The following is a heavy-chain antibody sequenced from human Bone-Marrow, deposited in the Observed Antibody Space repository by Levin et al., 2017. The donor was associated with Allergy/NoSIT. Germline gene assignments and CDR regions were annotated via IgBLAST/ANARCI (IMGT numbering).Heavy chain of an antibody. Sequence: GESLKISCAASGFTFSSYGMHWVRQAPGKGLEWVAVIWYDGSNKYYADSVKGRFTISRDNSKNTLYLQMNSLRAEDTAVYYCARAGLTEGRFGELLHSTFDYWGQGTLVTVSS. D-gene: IGHD3-10*01. CDR2: IWYDGSNK. J-gene: IGHJ4*02. CDR1: GFTFSSYG. CDR3: ARAGLTEGRFGELLHSTFDY. V-gene: IGHV3-33*01.